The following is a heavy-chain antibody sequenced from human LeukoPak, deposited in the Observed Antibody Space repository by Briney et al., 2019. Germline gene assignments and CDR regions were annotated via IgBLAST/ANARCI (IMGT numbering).Heavy chain of an antibody. CDR2: IPYDGTNK. D-gene: IGHD3-10*01. Sequence: GGSLRLSCAPSGFTFSNYGMHWVRQAPGKGLEWVAFIPYDGTNKYHADSVKGRFTISRDNSKNTLYLQISSLKAEDTAVYYCARDLIYYGSESSQGYWGQGTLVTVSS. V-gene: IGHV3-30*02. CDR1: GFTFSNYG. J-gene: IGHJ4*02. CDR3: ARDLIYYGSESSQGY.